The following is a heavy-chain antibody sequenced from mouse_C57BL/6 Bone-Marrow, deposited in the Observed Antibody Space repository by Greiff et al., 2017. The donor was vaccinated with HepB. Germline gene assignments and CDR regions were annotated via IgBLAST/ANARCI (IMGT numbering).Heavy chain of an antibody. CDR1: GYTFTSYG. D-gene: IGHD4-1*02. J-gene: IGHJ3*01. CDR3: ARYNSWFAY. Sequence: VQLQQSGAELARPGASVKLSCKASGYTFTSYGISWVKQRTGQGLEWIGEIYPRSGNTYYNEKFKGKATLTADKSSSTAYMELRSLTSEDSAVYFCARYNSWFAYWGQGTLVTVSA. CDR2: IYPRSGNT. V-gene: IGHV1-81*01.